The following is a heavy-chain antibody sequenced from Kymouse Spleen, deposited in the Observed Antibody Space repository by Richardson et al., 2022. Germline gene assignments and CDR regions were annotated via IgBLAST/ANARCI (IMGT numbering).Heavy chain of an antibody. D-gene: IGHD6-19*01. CDR1: GFTFSSYG. Sequence: QVQLVESGGGVVQPGRSLRLSCAASGFTFSSYGMHWVRQAPGKGLEWVAVIWYDGSNKYYADSVKGRFTISRDNSKNTLYLQMNSLRAEDTAVYYCARGARIAVAGHFDYWGQGTLVTVSS. J-gene: IGHJ4*02. CDR2: IWYDGSNK. CDR3: ARGARIAVAGHFDY. V-gene: IGHV3-33*01.